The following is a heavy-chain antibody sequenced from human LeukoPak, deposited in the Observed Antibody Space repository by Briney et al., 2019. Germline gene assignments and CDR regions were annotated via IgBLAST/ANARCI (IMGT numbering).Heavy chain of an antibody. V-gene: IGHV4-4*02. CDR2: IYISGST. Sequence: PSEILSLTCAVSGGSISSSNWWSWVRQPPGKGLECIGEIYISGSTNYNTSLKSRVTISVDKSKNQFSRKLTSVTAAHTAVYYCASALWFGAIDYWGQGTLVTVSS. CDR3: ASALWFGAIDY. CDR1: GGSISSSNW. J-gene: IGHJ4*02. D-gene: IGHD3-10*01.